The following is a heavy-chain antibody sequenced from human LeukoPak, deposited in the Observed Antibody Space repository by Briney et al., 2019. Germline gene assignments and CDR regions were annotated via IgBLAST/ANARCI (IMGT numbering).Heavy chain of an antibody. CDR1: GFSFNRHW. J-gene: IGHJ4*02. CDR3: ARGPNYGARVDYLDS. Sequence: GGSLRLSCAASGFSFNRHWMSWVRQAPGKGLEWVASIRQGGSEKYYADSVKGRFTVSRDDARHSLYFQMHSLSADDPAVYYCARGPNYGARVDYLDSWGQGTKVTVSS. V-gene: IGHV3-7*01. CDR2: IRQGGSEK. D-gene: IGHD4-17*01.